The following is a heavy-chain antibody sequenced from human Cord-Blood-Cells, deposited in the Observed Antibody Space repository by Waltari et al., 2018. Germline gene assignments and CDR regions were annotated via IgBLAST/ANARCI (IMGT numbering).Heavy chain of an antibody. CDR2: IYYSGST. D-gene: IGHD1-1*01. CDR1: GGSIISYY. CDR3: ARATNEGWFDP. V-gene: IGHV4-59*01. Sequence: QVQLQESGPGLVKPSETLSLTCTVSGGSIISYYWSWIRQPPGKGLEWIGYIYYSGSTNYNPSLKSRVTISVDTSKNQFSLKLSSVTAADTAVYYCARATNEGWFDPWGQGTLVTVSS. J-gene: IGHJ5*02.